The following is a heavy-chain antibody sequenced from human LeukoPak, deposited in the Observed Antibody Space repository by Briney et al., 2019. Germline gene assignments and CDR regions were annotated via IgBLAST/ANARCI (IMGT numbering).Heavy chain of an antibody. CDR1: GFTFSSYG. J-gene: IGHJ6*03. CDR3: ARDFWFGDLYYYYYMDV. D-gene: IGHD3-10*01. CDR2: IRYDGSNK. Sequence: GGSLRLSCAASGFTFSSYGMHWVRQAPGKGLEWVAFIRYDGSNKYYADSVKGRFTISRDNSKNTLYLQMNSLRAEDTAVYYCARDFWFGDLYYYYYMDVWGKGTTVTISS. V-gene: IGHV3-30*02.